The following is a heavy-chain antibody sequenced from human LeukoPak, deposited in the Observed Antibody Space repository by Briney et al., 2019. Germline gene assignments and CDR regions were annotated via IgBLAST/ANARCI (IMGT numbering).Heavy chain of an antibody. J-gene: IGHJ4*02. Sequence: SAPTLLNPTQTLTLSCTCSEFSLSTSGMGVSWMRHPPGKALEWLAPIDWDDNKYYSTSLKTRLTISKDTSKNQVVLTMTSMDPVDTATYYCARIDGDYDYWGQGTLVTVSS. V-gene: IGHV2-70*01. CDR3: ARIDGDYDY. CDR2: IDWDDNK. CDR1: EFSLSTSGMG. D-gene: IGHD4-17*01.